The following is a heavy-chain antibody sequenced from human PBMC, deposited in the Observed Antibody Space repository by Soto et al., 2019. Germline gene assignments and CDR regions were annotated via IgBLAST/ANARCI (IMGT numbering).Heavy chain of an antibody. J-gene: IGHJ4*02. Sequence: GGSLRLSCAASGFTFHNYWMGWVRQTPDKGLEWVANIKPDGSEKFYVDSVKGRFTISRDNAKNSLYLQMNSLRAEDTAVYYCARDRGAAAAFDYWGQGTLVTVSS. CDR3: ARDRGAAAAFDY. V-gene: IGHV3-7*01. D-gene: IGHD6-13*01. CDR2: IKPDGSEK. CDR1: GFTFHNYW.